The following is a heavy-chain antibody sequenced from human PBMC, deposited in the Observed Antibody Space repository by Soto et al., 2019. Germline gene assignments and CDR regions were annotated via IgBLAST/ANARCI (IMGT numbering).Heavy chain of an antibody. Sequence: QVQLQESGPGLVKPSQTLSLTCSVSGGSISSGGSYWSWIRQHPGKGLEWIGYIHYSGSTYYNPSIESRITISVDTSQNQFSLKLSSVTAADTAVYYCARVWGKYNWFDSWGQGTLVTVSS. J-gene: IGHJ5*01. D-gene: IGHD3-16*01. CDR3: ARVWGKYNWFDS. CDR1: GGSISSGGSY. V-gene: IGHV4-31*03. CDR2: IHYSGST.